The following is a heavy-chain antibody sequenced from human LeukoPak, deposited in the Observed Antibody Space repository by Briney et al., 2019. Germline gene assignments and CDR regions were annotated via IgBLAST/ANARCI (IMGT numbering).Heavy chain of an antibody. CDR2: ISYSGST. Sequence: SETMSLTCTASGGSISSYYRSGIRQPPGEGLERVGYISYSGSTNYNPSLKRRVTISGDTSKNQFSLKLSSVSAADTAVYYSARGFWDNTYYFDYYMDVWGKGTTVTISS. J-gene: IGHJ6*03. CDR1: GGSISSYY. V-gene: IGHV4-59*01. CDR3: ARGFWDNTYYFDYYMDV. D-gene: IGHD1/OR15-1a*01.